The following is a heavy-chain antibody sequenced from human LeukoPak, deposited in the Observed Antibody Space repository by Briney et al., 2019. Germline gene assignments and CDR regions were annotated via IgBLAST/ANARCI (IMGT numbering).Heavy chain of an antibody. D-gene: IGHD2-15*01. J-gene: IGHJ6*02. V-gene: IGHV1-2*02. CDR2: INPTSGGT. Sequence: GASVKVSCKASGYTFTGYYMHWVRQAPGQGLEWMGWINPTSGGTNYAQKFQGRVTMTRDTSICTAYMELSRLRSDDTAVYYCARAKYCSGGSCYSYYYYGMDVWGQGTTVTVSS. CDR1: GYTFTGYY. CDR3: ARAKYCSGGSCYSYYYYGMDV.